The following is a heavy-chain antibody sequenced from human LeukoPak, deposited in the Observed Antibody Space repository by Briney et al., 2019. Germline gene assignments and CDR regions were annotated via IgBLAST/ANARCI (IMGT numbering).Heavy chain of an antibody. CDR3: ARGEVYYFDSSGFHQPPD. D-gene: IGHD3-22*01. V-gene: IGHV4-34*01. J-gene: IGHJ4*02. CDR1: GGSFSGYY. CDR2: INHSGST. Sequence: SETLSLTCVVYGGSFSGYYWSWIRQPPGKGLEWIGEINHSGSTNYIPSLKSRATISVDTSKNQFSLRLRSVTAADTAVYYCARGEVYYFDSSGFHQPPDWGQGTLVIVSS.